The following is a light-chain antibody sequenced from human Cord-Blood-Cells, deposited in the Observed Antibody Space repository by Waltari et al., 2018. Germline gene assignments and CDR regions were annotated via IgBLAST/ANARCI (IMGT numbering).Light chain of an antibody. J-gene: IGLJ2*01. CDR2: DVS. Sequence: QSALTPPRPASGSPGQPVTISCTGTSGHYGGYNSVSWYQQHPGKAPKRLIYDVSKRPSGVPDRFSGSKSGNTASLTISGLQAEDEADYYCCSYAGSYTYVVFGGGTKLTVL. CDR3: CSYAGSYTYVV. CDR1: SGHYGGYNS. V-gene: IGLV2-11*01.